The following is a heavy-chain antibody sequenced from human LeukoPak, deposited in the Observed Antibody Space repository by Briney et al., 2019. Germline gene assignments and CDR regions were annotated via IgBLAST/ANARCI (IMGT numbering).Heavy chain of an antibody. Sequence: GGSLRLSCAASGFTFSSYTMNWVRQAPGKGLEWVSVIYSGGSTYYADSVKGRFAISRDNSQNTLYLQMNSLRAEDTAVYYCARGSHYDSSGFTLFDLWGRGTLVTVSS. J-gene: IGHJ2*01. CDR1: GFTFSSYT. CDR3: ARGSHYDSSGFTLFDL. D-gene: IGHD3-22*01. CDR2: IYSGGST. V-gene: IGHV3-66*01.